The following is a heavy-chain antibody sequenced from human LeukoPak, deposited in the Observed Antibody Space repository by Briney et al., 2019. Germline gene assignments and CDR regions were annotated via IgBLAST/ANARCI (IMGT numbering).Heavy chain of an antibody. J-gene: IGHJ4*02. V-gene: IGHV3-23*01. Sequence: PGGSLRLSCAASGFTLNNYIMSWVRQAPGKGLEWVSLIGVSGDTYYGDSVKGRFTISRDNSRNTLYLQMNSLRAEDTAVYYCARDPGLVRAAACGDYWGQGTLVIVSS. CDR1: GFTLNNYI. CDR3: ARDPGLVRAAACGDY. CDR2: IGVSGDT. D-gene: IGHD6-13*01.